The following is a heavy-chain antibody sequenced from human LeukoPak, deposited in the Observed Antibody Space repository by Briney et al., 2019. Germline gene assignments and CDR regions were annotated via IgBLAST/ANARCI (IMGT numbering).Heavy chain of an antibody. V-gene: IGHV3-11*01. Sequence: PGGSLRLSCAASGFTFSDYYMSWIRQAPGKGLEWVSYISSSGSTIYYADSVKGRFTISRDNAKNSLYLQMNSLRAEDTAVYYCARGSGRFDALLWFGELLSNFDYWGQGTLVTVSS. CDR2: ISSSGSTI. CDR1: GFTFSDYY. D-gene: IGHD3-10*01. CDR3: ARGSGRFDALLWFGELLSNFDY. J-gene: IGHJ4*02.